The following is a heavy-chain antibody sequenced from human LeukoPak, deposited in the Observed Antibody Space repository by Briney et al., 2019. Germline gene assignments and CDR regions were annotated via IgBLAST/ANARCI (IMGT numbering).Heavy chain of an antibody. D-gene: IGHD5-12*01. V-gene: IGHV4-38-2*02. Sequence: SETLSLTCAVSGYSISSGYYWGWIRQPPGKGLEWIGSIYHSGSTYYNPSLKSRVTISVDTSENQFSLKLSSVTAADTAVYYCARDRSGYGNWGQGTLVTVSS. CDR2: IYHSGST. CDR1: GYSISSGYY. CDR3: ARDRSGYGN. J-gene: IGHJ4*02.